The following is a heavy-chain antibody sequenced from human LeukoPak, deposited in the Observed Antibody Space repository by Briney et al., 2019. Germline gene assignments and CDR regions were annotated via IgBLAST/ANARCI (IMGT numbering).Heavy chain of an antibody. CDR2: ISSSSSYI. CDR3: ARDAGDSHN. CDR1: GFTFSSYR. V-gene: IGHV3-21*01. Sequence: PGESLRLSCAASGFTFSSYRMNWVRQAPGKGLEWVSSISSSSSYIYYADSVKGRFSISRDNAKNSLYLQLNSLRVEDTAVYYCARDAGDSHNWGQGTLVTVSS. J-gene: IGHJ4*02. D-gene: IGHD2-21*02.